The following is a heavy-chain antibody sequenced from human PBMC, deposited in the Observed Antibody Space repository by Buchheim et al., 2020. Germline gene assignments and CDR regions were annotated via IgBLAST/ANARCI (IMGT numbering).Heavy chain of an antibody. D-gene: IGHD4-17*01. CDR3: ARDPDGDYDYGMDV. CDR2: ISYDGSNK. J-gene: IGHJ6*02. Sequence: VQLVESGGGVVQPGRSLRLSCAASGFTFSSYAMHWVRQAPGKGLEWVAVISYDGSNKYYADSVKGRFTISRDNFKNTLYLQMNSLRAEDTAVYYCARDPDGDYDYGMDVWGQETT. CDR1: GFTFSSYA. V-gene: IGHV3-30-3*01.